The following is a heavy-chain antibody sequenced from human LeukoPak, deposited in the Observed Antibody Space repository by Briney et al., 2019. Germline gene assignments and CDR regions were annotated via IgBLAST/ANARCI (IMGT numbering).Heavy chain of an antibody. D-gene: IGHD3-16*02. CDR1: GFTFSSYW. J-gene: IGHJ4*02. CDR3: ARALNVWGSYRYPL. CDR2: IKQDGSEK. Sequence: GGSLRLPCAASGFTFSSYWMSWVRQAPGKGLEWVANIKQDGSEKYYVDSVKGRFTISRDNAKNSLYLQMNSLRAEDTAVYYCARALNVWGSYRYPLWGQGPLVTVS. V-gene: IGHV3-7*01.